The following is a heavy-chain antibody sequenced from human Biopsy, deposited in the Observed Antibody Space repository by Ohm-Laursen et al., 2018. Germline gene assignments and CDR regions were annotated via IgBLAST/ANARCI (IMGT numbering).Heavy chain of an antibody. V-gene: IGHV4-59*01. CDR3: ARATNSTGWPYYYFYGMDV. CDR1: GGSISSDY. J-gene: IGHJ6*02. CDR2: IYYSGST. Sequence: GTLSLTCTVSGGSISSDYWSWIRQTPGKGLEWIGYIYYSGSTNYNPSLKSRVTISVDTSKNQSSLRLNSVTAADTAVYYCARATNSTGWPYYYFYGMDVWGQGTTATVSS. D-gene: IGHD2/OR15-2a*01.